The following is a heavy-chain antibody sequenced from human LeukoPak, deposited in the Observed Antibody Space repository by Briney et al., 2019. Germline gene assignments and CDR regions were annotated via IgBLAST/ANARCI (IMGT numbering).Heavy chain of an antibody. CDR2: IYSGGST. CDR1: GFTVRSNY. Sequence: GGSLRLSCAASGFTVRSNYMSWVRQAPGKGLEWVSVIYSGGSTYYTDSVKGRVTISRDNSKNTLYLQMNSLRAEDTAVYYCARASLYDILTGYYTPYYFDYWGQGTLVTVSS. CDR3: ARASLYDILTGYYTPYYFDY. D-gene: IGHD3-9*01. V-gene: IGHV3-53*01. J-gene: IGHJ4*02.